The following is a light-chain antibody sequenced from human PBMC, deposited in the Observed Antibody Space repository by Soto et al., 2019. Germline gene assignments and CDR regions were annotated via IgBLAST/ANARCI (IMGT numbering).Light chain of an antibody. CDR3: SSYTTSNTRQIV. Sequence: QSALTHPASVSWSTGQSITISCTGTSSDVGGYNYVSWYQQHPGKAPKFMIYDVSNRPSGVSNRFSGSKSGNTASLTISGLQAEDEADYYCSSYTTSNTRQIVFGTGTKVTVL. CDR1: SSDVGGYNY. J-gene: IGLJ1*01. CDR2: DVS. V-gene: IGLV2-14*01.